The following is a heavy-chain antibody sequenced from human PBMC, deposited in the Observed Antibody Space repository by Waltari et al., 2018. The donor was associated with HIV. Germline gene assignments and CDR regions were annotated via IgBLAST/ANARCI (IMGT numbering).Heavy chain of an antibody. CDR2: IRAYNGNT. J-gene: IGHJ4*02. CDR3: ARVQLIMVTFGGDFAPQFFEY. V-gene: IGHV1-18*01. Sequence: QVQLVQSGDEVKKPGASVKVSCKTSGYTFTNYGITWVRQAPGQGLEWMGWIRAYNGNTNFAQRFQGRVTMPTDTSTSTAYMELRSLRSDDTAVFYCARVQLIMVTFGGDFAPQFFEYWGQGTLVTVSS. CDR1: GYTFTNYG. D-gene: IGHD3-16*01.